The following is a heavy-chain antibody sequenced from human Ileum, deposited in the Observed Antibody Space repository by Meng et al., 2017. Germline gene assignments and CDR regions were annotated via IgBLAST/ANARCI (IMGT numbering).Heavy chain of an antibody. D-gene: IGHD3-10*01. CDR1: GFTFSTFE. Sequence: GESLKISCAASGFTFSTFELIWVRQAPGKGLEWVSFLNAADASIYYADSVKGRFTSSRDNAKNSLYLQMDSLRVEDTAVYYCSARRGYGFGIDYWGQGTLVTVSS. J-gene: IGHJ4*02. V-gene: IGHV3-48*03. CDR2: LNAADASI. CDR3: SARRGYGFGIDY.